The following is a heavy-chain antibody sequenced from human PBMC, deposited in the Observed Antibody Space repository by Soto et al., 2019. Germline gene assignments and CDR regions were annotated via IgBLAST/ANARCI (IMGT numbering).Heavy chain of an antibody. CDR2: IYPGDSDT. J-gene: IGHJ3*02. CDR1: GDSFISYW. V-gene: IGHV5-51*01. Sequence: VEFLKISCKGSGDSFISYWIGWVRQMPGKGLEWMGIIYPGDSDTRYSPSFQGQVTISADKSISTAYLQWSSLKASDTAMYYCARQLLSDAFDIWGQGTMVTVSS. CDR3: ARQLLSDAFDI.